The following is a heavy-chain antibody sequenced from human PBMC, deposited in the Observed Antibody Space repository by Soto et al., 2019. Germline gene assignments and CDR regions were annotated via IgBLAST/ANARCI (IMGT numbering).Heavy chain of an antibody. CDR3: AKDQSASSNSYHAMDV. Sequence: QEQLVESGGGVVQPGRPLRLSCAASEFTFSPYPMHWVRQAPGKGLEWVAVISFDGATKYYADSVKGRFAISRDNSMNTLYLQMNSLRTEDTGVYYCAKDQSASSNSYHAMDVWGPGTTVTVSS. V-gene: IGHV3-30*09. CDR1: EFTFSPYP. J-gene: IGHJ6*02. D-gene: IGHD6-6*01. CDR2: ISFDGATK.